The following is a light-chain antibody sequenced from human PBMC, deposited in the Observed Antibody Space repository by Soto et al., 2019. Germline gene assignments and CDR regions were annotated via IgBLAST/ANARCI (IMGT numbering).Light chain of an antibody. CDR3: QQPPYT. J-gene: IGKJ3*01. CDR1: QTPRTF. V-gene: IGKV1-39*01. Sequence: DIQMTQSPSSLSASVGDRVTITCRASQTPRTFLNWYQQKPGKAPKLLIYATSALQSGVPSRFSGRDSGADFTLTINNLQPEDFATYYCQQPPYTFGPGTNVDIK. CDR2: ATS.